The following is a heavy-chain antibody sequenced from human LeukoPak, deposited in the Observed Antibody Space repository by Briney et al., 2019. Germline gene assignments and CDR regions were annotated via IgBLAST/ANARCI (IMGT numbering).Heavy chain of an antibody. V-gene: IGHV1-18*01. CDR2: ISGSNGNT. CDR1: SYTFTRYG. D-gene: IGHD1-26*01. Sequence: AASVKASCKASSYTFTRYGISWVRQAPGQGLEWMGWISGSNGNTNYAQKFQGRVSMTADTSTSTAYMELRSLRSDDTAVYYCARSGRGTYYYFDLWGQGALVTVPS. CDR3: ARSGRGTYYYFDL. J-gene: IGHJ4*02.